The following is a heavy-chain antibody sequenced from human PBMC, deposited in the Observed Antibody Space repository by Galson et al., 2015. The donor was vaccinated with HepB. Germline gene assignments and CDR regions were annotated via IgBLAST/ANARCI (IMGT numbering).Heavy chain of an antibody. Sequence: SVKVSCKASGYTFTSYAMHWVRQAPGQRLEWVGWINAGNGNTKYSQKFQGRVTITRDTSASTAYMELSSLRSEDTAVYYCARDRVWTVTTSLGYWGQGTLVTVSS. CDR1: GYTFTSYA. J-gene: IGHJ4*02. D-gene: IGHD4-17*01. V-gene: IGHV1-3*01. CDR3: ARDRVWTVTTSLGY. CDR2: INAGNGNT.